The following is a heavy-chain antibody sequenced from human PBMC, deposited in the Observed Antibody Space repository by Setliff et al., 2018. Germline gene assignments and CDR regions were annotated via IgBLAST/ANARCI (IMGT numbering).Heavy chain of an antibody. Sequence: PSETLSLTCTVSGGSISSDYWSWIRQPPGKGLEWIGYIYSSGSTKYNPSLKSRVTISVDTSKNQFSLKLNSVTAADTAIYYCARESRFGYSGYDCAFDYWGQGMLVTVSS. V-gene: IGHV4-4*08. CDR3: ARESRFGYSGYDCAFDY. CDR2: IYSSGST. CDR1: GGSISSDY. D-gene: IGHD5-12*01. J-gene: IGHJ4*02.